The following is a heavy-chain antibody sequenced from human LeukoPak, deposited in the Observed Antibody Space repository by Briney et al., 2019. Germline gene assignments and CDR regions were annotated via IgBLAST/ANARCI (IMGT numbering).Heavy chain of an antibody. CDR1: GFTFSGYW. J-gene: IGHJ6*04. V-gene: IGHV3-7*01. CDR2: IKQDGGEK. CDR3: ARDRGFGQADV. D-gene: IGHD3-10*01. Sequence: GGSLRLSCAASGFTFSGYWMSWLRQAPGKGLEWVANIKQDGGEKYYVDSVKGRFTISRDNAKNSLYLQMNSLRAEDTAVYYCARDRGFGQADVWGKGTTVTVSS.